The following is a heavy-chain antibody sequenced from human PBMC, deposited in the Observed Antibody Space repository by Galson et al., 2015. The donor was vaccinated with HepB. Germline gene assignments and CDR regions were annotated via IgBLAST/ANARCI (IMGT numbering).Heavy chain of an antibody. J-gene: IGHJ4*02. Sequence: SLRLSCAASGFTFSSYTMNWVRQAPGKGLEWVSSITYNGGSTYYADSVKGRFTISRDNSKNTLHLQMNSLRAEDTALYYCANSYPSGWLYYWGQGTLVTVSS. D-gene: IGHD6-19*01. CDR3: ANSYPSGWLYY. CDR2: ITYNGGST. CDR1: GFTFSSYT. V-gene: IGHV3-23*01.